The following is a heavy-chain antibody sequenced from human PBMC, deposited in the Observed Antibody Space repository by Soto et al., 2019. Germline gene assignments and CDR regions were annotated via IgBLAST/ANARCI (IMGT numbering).Heavy chain of an antibody. CDR3: ATSRLSIEVAGATEYYFDH. CDR2: INPNSGDT. CDR1: GYIFTGYY. Sequence: GASVKVSCKASGYIFTGYYMHWVRQAPGQGLEWMGWINPNSGDTNYTQKFQGWVTMTRDTSISTAYMELSRLRSDDTAVYYCATSRLSIEVAGATEYYFDHWGQGTPVTVSS. V-gene: IGHV1-2*04. D-gene: IGHD6-19*01. J-gene: IGHJ4*02.